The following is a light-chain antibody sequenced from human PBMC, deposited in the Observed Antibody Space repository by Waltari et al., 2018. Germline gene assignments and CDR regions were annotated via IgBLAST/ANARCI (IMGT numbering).Light chain of an antibody. Sequence: DMQMKQSPSTLSAFVGDTVTITCRASESINSWLAWYQEKPGKAPKLLIQKASNLESGVPSRFSGSGSGTEFTLTISSLQADDFASYYCQQYRISPWTFGQGTKVEI. CDR2: KAS. CDR3: QQYRISPWT. V-gene: IGKV1-5*03. CDR1: ESINSW. J-gene: IGKJ1*01.